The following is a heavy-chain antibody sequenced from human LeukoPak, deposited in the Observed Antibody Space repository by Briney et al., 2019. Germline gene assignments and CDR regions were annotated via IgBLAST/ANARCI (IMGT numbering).Heavy chain of an antibody. CDR1: GFTFYNYG. V-gene: IGHV3-23*01. CDR2: ITASGAAT. Sequence: GGTLRLSCAVSGFTFYNYGMSWVRQAPGKGLEWVSAITASGAATYIADSVKGRFVISRDNSKNTLYLQMNSLRAEDTAVYFCAKDSLVATSHFDSWGRGTLVTVSS. CDR3: AKDSLVATSHFDS. J-gene: IGHJ4*02. D-gene: IGHD5-12*01.